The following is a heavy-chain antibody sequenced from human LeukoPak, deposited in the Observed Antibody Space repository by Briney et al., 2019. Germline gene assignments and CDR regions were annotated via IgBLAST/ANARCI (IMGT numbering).Heavy chain of an antibody. CDR1: GGTFSSYA. CDR3: ARSGEIAVAGIDDY. CDR2: IIPILVIA. Sequence: ASVKVSCKTSGGTFSSYAISWVRQAPGQGLEWMGRIIPILVIANYAQKFQGRVTITADKSTSTAYMELSSLRSEDTAVYYCARSGEIAVAGIDDYWGQGTLVTVSS. D-gene: IGHD6-19*01. V-gene: IGHV1-69*04. J-gene: IGHJ4*02.